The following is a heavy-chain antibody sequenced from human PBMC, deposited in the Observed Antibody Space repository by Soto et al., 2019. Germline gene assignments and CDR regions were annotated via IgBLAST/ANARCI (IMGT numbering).Heavy chain of an antibody. CDR3: ANSHCSTTSCTSDY. CDR1: GFTFSSYG. CDR2: ISYDGSNK. D-gene: IGHD2-2*01. J-gene: IGHJ4*02. Sequence: AGGSLRLSCAASGFTFSSYGMHWVRQAPGKGLELVAVISYDGSNKYYADSVKGRFTISKDNSKNTLYLQMNTLRAEDKAVYYFANSHCSTTSCTSDYWGQGTLVTVSS. V-gene: IGHV3-30*18.